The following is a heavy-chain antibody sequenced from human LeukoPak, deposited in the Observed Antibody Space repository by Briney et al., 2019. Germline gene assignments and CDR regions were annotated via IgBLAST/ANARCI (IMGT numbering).Heavy chain of an antibody. V-gene: IGHV1-2*02. CDR1: GYTFTSYY. J-gene: IGHJ6*03. CDR3: ASSPYGSGSRYYYYMDV. Sequence: VASVKVSCKASGYTFTSYYMHWVRQAPGQGLEWMGWINPNSGGTNYAQKFQGRVTMTRDTSISTAYMELSRLRSDDTAVYYCASSPYGSGSRYYYYMDVWGKGTTVTISS. CDR2: INPNSGGT. D-gene: IGHD3-10*01.